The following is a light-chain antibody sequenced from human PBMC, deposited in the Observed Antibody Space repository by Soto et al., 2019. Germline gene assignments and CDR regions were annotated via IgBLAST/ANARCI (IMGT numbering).Light chain of an antibody. J-gene: IGKJ2*01. CDR3: QQRSDWRYT. Sequence: EIVLTQSPATLSLSPGESAILSCRASQSVGTYLAWYQQKPGQTPRLVIYTASNRATGIPARFSGSGSGTDFTLTITSLEPEDFAVYYCQQRSDWRYTFGQGTKLDIK. CDR1: QSVGTY. V-gene: IGKV3-11*01. CDR2: TAS.